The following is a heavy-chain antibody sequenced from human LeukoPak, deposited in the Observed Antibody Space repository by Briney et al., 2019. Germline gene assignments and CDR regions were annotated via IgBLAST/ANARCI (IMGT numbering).Heavy chain of an antibody. D-gene: IGHD1-26*01. CDR3: ARSSAYYNEADI. Sequence: GASVKVSCKTSGYSFTSYYIHWVRQAPGQGLEWMGIINPSGGSTTYAQKLQGRLTMASDTSTSTVYMELSSLRSEDTAMYYCARSSAYYNEADIWGQGTMVTVSS. CDR2: INPSGGST. CDR1: GYSFTSYY. V-gene: IGHV1-46*01. J-gene: IGHJ3*02.